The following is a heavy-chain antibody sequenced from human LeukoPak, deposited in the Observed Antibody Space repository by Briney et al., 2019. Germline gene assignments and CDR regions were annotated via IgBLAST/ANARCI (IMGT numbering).Heavy chain of an antibody. CDR1: GYTFTIYD. CDR3: ASGHILTPYYYYGMDV. J-gene: IGHJ6*02. D-gene: IGHD3-9*01. V-gene: IGHV1-8*01. CDR2: MNPNSGNT. Sequence: ASVKVSCTASGYTFTIYDINWVRQAPGQGLGWMGWMNPNSGNTGYAQKFQGRVTMTRNTSISTAYMELSSLRSEDTAVYYCASGHILTPYYYYGMDVWGQGTTVTVSS.